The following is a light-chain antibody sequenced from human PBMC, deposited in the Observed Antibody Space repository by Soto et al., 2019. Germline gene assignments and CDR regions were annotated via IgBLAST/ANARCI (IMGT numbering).Light chain of an antibody. J-gene: IGKJ5*01. CDR2: DAS. CDR1: QSVSGSY. V-gene: IGKV3-20*01. CDR3: QQYGTSPPIT. Sequence: EIVLTQSPGTLSLSPGERATLSCWASQSVSGSYLAWYQQKPGQAPRLLIYDASSRATGIPDRFSGSGSGTDFTLTIRRLEPEDFAVYYCQQYGTSPPITFGQGTRLEIK.